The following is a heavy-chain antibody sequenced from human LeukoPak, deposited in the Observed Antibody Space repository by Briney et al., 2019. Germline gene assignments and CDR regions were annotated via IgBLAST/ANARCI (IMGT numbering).Heavy chain of an antibody. Sequence: GGSLRLSCTASGFTFGDYAMSWVRQAPGKGLEWVGFIRSKAYGGTTEYAAFVKGRFAVSRDDSKSIAYLQMNSLKTEDTAVYYCTRDWFGGDIVLMVYAYDYWGQGTLVTVSS. CDR1: GFTFGDYA. J-gene: IGHJ4*02. D-gene: IGHD2-8*01. V-gene: IGHV3-49*04. CDR3: TRDWFGGDIVLMVYAYDY. CDR2: IRSKAYGGTT.